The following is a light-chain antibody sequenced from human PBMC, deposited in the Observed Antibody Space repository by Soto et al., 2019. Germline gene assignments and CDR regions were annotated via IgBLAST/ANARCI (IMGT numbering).Light chain of an antibody. CDR1: QDVSNY. CDR2: DAS. J-gene: IGKJ5*01. CDR3: QQYSNLIT. Sequence: DIKMTQSPSSLSASVGDRVTITFQASQDVSNYLNWYQQKLGKAPKLLIYDASNLETGVPSRFSGSGSGTYFSFTISSLQPEDFATYYCQQYSNLITFGQGTRLEIK. V-gene: IGKV1-33*01.